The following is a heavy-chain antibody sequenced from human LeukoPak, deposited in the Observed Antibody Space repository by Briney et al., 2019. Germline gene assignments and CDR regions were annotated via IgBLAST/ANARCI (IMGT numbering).Heavy chain of an antibody. CDR1: GFTFSSYA. D-gene: IGHD1-14*01. CDR2: ISGSGGST. J-gene: IGHJ5*02. V-gene: IGHV3-23*01. Sequence: GGSLRLSCAASGFTFSSYAMSWVRQAPGKGLEWVSAISGSGGSTYYADSVKGRFTISRDNSKNTLYLQMNSLRAEDTAVYYCAKDPAGKVRNRINWFDPWGQGTLVTVSS. CDR3: AKDPAGKVRNRINWFDP.